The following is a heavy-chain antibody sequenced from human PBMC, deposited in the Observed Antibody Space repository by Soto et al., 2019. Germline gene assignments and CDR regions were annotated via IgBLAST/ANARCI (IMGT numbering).Heavy chain of an antibody. CDR2: INDSGTI. V-gene: IGHV4-34*01. CDR3: ARGLILWFGELSRRGGYYYYMDV. J-gene: IGHJ6*03. CDR1: GGSFSGYQ. Sequence: QVQLQQWGAGLLKPSETLSLTCAVYGGSFSGYQWTWIRQTPGKRLEWIGEINDSGTINYNPSLKSRVTILVDTPKKQISLKLSSVTAADTAVYYCARGLILWFGELSRRGGYYYYMDVWGKGTTVTVSS. D-gene: IGHD3-10*01.